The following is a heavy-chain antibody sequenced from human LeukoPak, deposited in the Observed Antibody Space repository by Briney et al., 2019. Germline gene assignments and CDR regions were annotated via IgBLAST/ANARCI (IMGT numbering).Heavy chain of an antibody. Sequence: GGSLRLSCAASGFTFSDYYMTWIRQAPGRGLEWVSTISIGSSYTNYADSVKGRFTISRDNAKNSLYLQMSSLRAEDTAIYYCVRGGSRYFDYWGQGTLVTVSS. CDR3: VRGGSRYFDY. CDR1: GFTFSDYY. CDR2: ISIGSSYT. J-gene: IGHJ4*02. D-gene: IGHD6-13*01. V-gene: IGHV3-11*05.